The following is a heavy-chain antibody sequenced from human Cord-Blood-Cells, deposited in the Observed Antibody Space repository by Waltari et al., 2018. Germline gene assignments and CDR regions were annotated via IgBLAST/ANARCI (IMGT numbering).Heavy chain of an antibody. CDR1: GGSISSYY. V-gene: IGHV4-4*07. CDR2: IYTSGST. J-gene: IGHJ5*02. CDR3: ARGIAVAGYNWFDP. D-gene: IGHD6-19*01. Sequence: QVQLQESGPGLVRPSETLSLTCTVAGGSISSYYWSWIRQPAGKGLEWIGRIYTSGSTTSNPSLKSRDTMSLDTSKDQFSLKHNSVTAADTAVYYCARGIAVAGYNWFDPWGQGTLVTVSS.